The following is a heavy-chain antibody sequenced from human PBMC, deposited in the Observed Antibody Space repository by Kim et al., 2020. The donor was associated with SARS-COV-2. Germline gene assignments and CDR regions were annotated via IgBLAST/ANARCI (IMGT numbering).Heavy chain of an antibody. V-gene: IGHV4-34*01. J-gene: IGHJ6*02. D-gene: IGHD2-2*02. CDR1: GGSFSGYF. CDR3: ARGRAGVVPSPILGIGPHYDYHAIDV. CDR2: INYYHSGST. Sequence: SETLSLTCAVFGGSFSGYFWSWIRQPPGKGLEWIGEINYYHSGSTKYNASLKSRVTISVDTSKNQFSLKLSSVTAAATALYYCARGRAGVVPSPILGIGPHYDYHAIDVWGQGTTVTVSS.